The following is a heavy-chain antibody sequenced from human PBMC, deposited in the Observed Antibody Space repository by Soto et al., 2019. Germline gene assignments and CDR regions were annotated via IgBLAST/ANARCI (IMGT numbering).Heavy chain of an antibody. J-gene: IGHJ5*02. CDR2: ISSYNGNT. CDR3: ARGPRYCSSTSCFSGVTWFDT. D-gene: IGHD2-2*01. Sequence: SEQVSCRASCYTFTSYGITWVREGPGQGLEWMGWISSYNGNTNYAQKVQGRVTMTTDTSASTTYMELRSLRSDDTAVYYCARGPRYCSSTSCFSGVTWFDTWGQGTLVTVSS. V-gene: IGHV1-18*04. CDR1: CYTFTSYG.